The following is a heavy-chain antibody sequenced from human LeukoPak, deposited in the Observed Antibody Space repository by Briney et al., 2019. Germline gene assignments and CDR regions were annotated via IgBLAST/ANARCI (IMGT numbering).Heavy chain of an antibody. CDR3: SHRLRGVAAAGTGFDY. J-gene: IGHJ4*02. CDR1: GFSLSTTGVG. V-gene: IGHV2-5*02. D-gene: IGHD6-13*01. Sequence: ESGPTLVNPTQTLTRTCTFSGFSLSTTGVGVGWTRQPPGKALEWLALIYWGDDERYSPSLQSRLTITKDTSKNQVVLTMTNMDPVDTATYYCSHRLRGVAAAGTGFDYWGQGTLVTVSS. CDR2: IYWGDDE.